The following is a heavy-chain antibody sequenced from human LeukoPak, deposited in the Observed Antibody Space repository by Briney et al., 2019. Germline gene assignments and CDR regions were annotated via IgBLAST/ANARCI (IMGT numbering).Heavy chain of an antibody. V-gene: IGHV4-59*01. CDR2: IDYSGST. J-gene: IGHJ4*02. D-gene: IGHD3-16*01. Sequence: SETLSLTCTVSGGSISSYYWSWIRQPPGKGLEWIGYIDYSGSTNYNPSLKSRVTISVDTSQNQFSLKLSSVTAADTAVYYCARDRALGSGKYYFDYWGQGTLVTVSA. CDR1: GGSISSYY. CDR3: ARDRALGSGKYYFDY.